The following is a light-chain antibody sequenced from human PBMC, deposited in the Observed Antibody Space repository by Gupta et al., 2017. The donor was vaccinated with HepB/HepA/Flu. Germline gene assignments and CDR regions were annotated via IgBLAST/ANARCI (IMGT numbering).Light chain of an antibody. CDR1: RTISTN. CDR2: AAS. J-gene: IGKJ4*01. V-gene: IGKV1-39*01. Sequence: DIQMTQSPSSLSASVGERVTITCRASRTISTNLNWYQQKPGKAPKLLIYAASTLQSGVPSRFSGSGSGKDFTLSITSRQPEDFATYYCQQTDSSPPLTFGGGTKVDI. CDR3: QQTDSSPPLT.